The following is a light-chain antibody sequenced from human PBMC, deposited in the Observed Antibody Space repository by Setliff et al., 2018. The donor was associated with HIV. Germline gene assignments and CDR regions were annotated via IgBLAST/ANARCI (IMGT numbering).Light chain of an antibody. V-gene: IGLV1-40*01. CDR3: QSYDSSLRV. CDR1: SSNIGGGYY. CDR2: GNS. J-gene: IGLJ1*01. Sequence: QSVLTQPPSVSGAPGQRVTISCTGSSSNIGGGYYVHWYQQLPGTAPKLLIYGNSNRPSGVPDRFSGSKSGTSASLAITGLQAEDEADYCCQSYDSSLRVFGTGTKVTVL.